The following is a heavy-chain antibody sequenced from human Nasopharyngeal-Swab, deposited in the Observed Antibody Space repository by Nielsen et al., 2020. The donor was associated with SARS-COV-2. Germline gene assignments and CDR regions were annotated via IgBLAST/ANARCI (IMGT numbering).Heavy chain of an antibody. Sequence: GGSLRLSCAASGFTFSNAWMSWVRQAPGKGLEWVANIKQDGSEKYYVDSVKGRFTISRDNAKNSLYLQMNSLRAEDTAVYYCARVLDFWGQGTLVTVSS. J-gene: IGHJ4*02. CDR2: IKQDGSEK. CDR1: GFTFSNAW. CDR3: ARVLDF. V-gene: IGHV3-7*01.